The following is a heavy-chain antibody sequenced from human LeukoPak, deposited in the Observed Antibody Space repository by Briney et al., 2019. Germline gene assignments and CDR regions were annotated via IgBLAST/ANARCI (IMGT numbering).Heavy chain of an antibody. Sequence: GGSLRLSCAASGCTFSSYAMSWVRQAPGKGLEWVANIKQDGSEKYYVDSVKGRFTISRDNAKNSLYLQMNSLRAEDTAVYYCASGREYYYGSGSFDYWGQGTLVTVSS. CDR3: ASGREYYYGSGSFDY. CDR1: GCTFSSYA. J-gene: IGHJ4*02. CDR2: IKQDGSEK. D-gene: IGHD3-10*01. V-gene: IGHV3-7*02.